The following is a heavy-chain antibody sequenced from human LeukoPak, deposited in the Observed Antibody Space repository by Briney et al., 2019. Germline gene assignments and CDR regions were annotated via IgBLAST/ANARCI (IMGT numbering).Heavy chain of an antibody. CDR1: GYTFSRHG. D-gene: IGHD3-22*01. CDR2: VSGYNGDT. Sequence: GASVKVSCKTSGYTFSRHGITWVRQAPGQGPEWMGWVSGYNGDTNYAKSVRGRVTMTTDTSTNTAYMELRSLRSDDTAVYYCAKDIHPGLDSGASCCFDYWGQGTLVTVPS. J-gene: IGHJ4*02. CDR3: AKDIHPGLDSGASCCFDY. V-gene: IGHV1-18*01.